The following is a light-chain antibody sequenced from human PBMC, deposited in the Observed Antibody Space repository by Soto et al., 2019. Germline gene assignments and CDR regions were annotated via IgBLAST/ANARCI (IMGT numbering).Light chain of an antibody. CDR2: DAS. CDR3: QQYDNPPYN. V-gene: IGKV1-33*01. Sequence: DIQMTQSPSSLSASVGDRVTVTCQASQDISNYLNWYQQKPGKAPKLLIYDASNLETGVPSRFSGSGSGTDFTVTIGSLQPEDIATYYCQQYDNPPYNFGQGTKAEIK. CDR1: QDISNY. J-gene: IGKJ2*01.